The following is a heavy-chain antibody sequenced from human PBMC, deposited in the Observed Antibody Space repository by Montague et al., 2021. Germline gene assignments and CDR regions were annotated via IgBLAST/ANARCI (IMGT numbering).Heavy chain of an antibody. J-gene: IGHJ6*02. CDR1: GGSISSSSYY. Sequence: SETLSLTCTVSGGSISSSSYYWGWIRQPPGKGLEWIGSIYYSGSTYYNPSLKSRVTISVDTSKNQFSLKLSSVTAADTAVYYGVVAASMCYDGMDVWGQGTTVTVSS. CDR3: VVAASMCYDGMDV. V-gene: IGHV4-39*01. CDR2: IYYSGST. D-gene: IGHD2-15*01.